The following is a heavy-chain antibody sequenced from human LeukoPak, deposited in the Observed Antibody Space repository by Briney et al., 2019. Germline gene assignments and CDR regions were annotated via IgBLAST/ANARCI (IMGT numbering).Heavy chain of an antibody. CDR2: INPSGGST. V-gene: IGHV1-46*01. J-gene: IGHJ3*02. Sequence: ASVKVSCKASGYTFSDYTFTNYGISWVRQAPGQGLEWMGIINPSGGSTSYAQKFQGRVTMTRDTSTSTVYMELSSLRSEDTAVYYCARDDAVNPNPPDDAFDIWGQGTMVTVSS. CDR1: GYTFSDYTFTNYG. CDR3: ARDDAVNPNPPDDAFDI. D-gene: IGHD4-23*01.